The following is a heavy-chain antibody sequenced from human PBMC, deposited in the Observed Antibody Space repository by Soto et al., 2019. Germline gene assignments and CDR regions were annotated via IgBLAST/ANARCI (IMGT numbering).Heavy chain of an antibody. CDR3: ARGGIAAAGNNWFDP. Sequence: SETLSPTCTVSGGSISSSSYYWGWIRQPPGKGLEWIGSIYYSGSTYYNPSLKSRVTISVDTSKNQFSLKLSSVTAADTAVYYCARGGIAAAGNNWFDPWGQGTLVTVSS. V-gene: IGHV4-39*01. J-gene: IGHJ5*02. D-gene: IGHD6-13*01. CDR2: IYYSGST. CDR1: GGSISSSSYY.